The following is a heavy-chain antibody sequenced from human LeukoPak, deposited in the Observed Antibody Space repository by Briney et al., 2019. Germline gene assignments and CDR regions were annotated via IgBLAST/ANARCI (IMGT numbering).Heavy chain of an antibody. J-gene: IGHJ3*01. V-gene: IGHV3-23*01. CDR1: EFPFSAYA. D-gene: IGHD4-17*01. CDR3: GRDPNGDYVGAFEF. Sequence: PGGSLRLSCVASEFPFSAYAMTWVRLTPGKGLEWVSSIGGSGSNTNYADSVRGRFTISRDNSKNTLYLQKNSLRAEDTAVYYCGRDPNGDYVGAFEFWGQGTLVSVSS. CDR2: IGGSGSNT.